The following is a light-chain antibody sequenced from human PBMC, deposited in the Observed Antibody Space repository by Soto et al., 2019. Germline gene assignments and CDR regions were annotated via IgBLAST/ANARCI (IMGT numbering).Light chain of an antibody. V-gene: IGLV1-40*01. Sequence: QSVLTQPPSMSGAPGQRVTISCTGSNSNIGTGYDVQWYQQLPGTAPKLLIYGNINRPSGVPDRISGSKSGTSASLAITGLQAEDEADYYCQSYDSSLSSWVFGGGTKLTVL. CDR1: NSNIGTGYD. CDR3: QSYDSSLSSWV. CDR2: GNI. J-gene: IGLJ3*02.